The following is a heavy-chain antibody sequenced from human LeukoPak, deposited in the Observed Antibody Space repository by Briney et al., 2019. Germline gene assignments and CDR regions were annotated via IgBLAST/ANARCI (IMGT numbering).Heavy chain of an antibody. V-gene: IGHV3-7*01. Sequence: GGSLRLSCAASGFTFNSYYMSWVRQAPGKGLEWVANIKQDGSEKYYVDSVKGRFTISRDNAKNSLYLQMNSLRAEDTAVYYCARDHTAMWDYWGQGTLVTVSS. CDR3: ARDHTAMWDY. J-gene: IGHJ4*02. CDR1: GFTFNSYY. CDR2: IKQDGSEK. D-gene: IGHD5-18*01.